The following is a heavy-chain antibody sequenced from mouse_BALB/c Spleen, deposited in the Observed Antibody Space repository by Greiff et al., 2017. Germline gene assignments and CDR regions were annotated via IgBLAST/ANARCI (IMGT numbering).Heavy chain of an antibody. CDR3: AREDYDYDGVAMDY. V-gene: IGHV2-9*02. CDR2: IWAGGST. CDR1: GFSLTSYG. J-gene: IGHJ4*01. Sequence: VQLQQSGPGLVAPSQSLSITCTVSGFSLTSYGVHWVRQPPGKGLEWLGVIWAGGSTNYNSALMSRLSISKDNSKSQVFLKMNSLQTDDTAMYYCAREDYDYDGVAMDYWGQGTSVTVSS. D-gene: IGHD2-4*01.